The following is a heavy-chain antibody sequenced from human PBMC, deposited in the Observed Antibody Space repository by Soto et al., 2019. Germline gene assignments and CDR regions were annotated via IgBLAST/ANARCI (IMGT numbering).Heavy chain of an antibody. J-gene: IGHJ4*02. CDR1: GGSFSGYY. CDR3: ARTPQQQLVRVRRQILEDY. V-gene: IGHV4-34*01. D-gene: IGHD6-13*01. Sequence: PSETLSLTCAVYGGSFSGYYWSWIRQPPGKGLEWIGEINHSGSTNYNPSLKSRVTISVDTSKNQFSLKLSSVTAADTAVYYCARTPQQQLVRVRRQILEDYWGQGTLVTVSS. CDR2: INHSGST.